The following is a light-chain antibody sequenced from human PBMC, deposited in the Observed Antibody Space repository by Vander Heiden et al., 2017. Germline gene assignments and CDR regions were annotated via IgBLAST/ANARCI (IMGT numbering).Light chain of an antibody. V-gene: IGKV3-20*01. Sequence: EIVLTQSPGTLSLSPGARATLSCRASRSLSARSLAWYQQKPGQAPRLLIYDASSRATGVPDRFSGSGSGTDFTFTISRLEPEDFAVYYCQQYGSSLSWTFGQGTKVEIK. CDR2: DAS. CDR3: QQYGSSLSWT. J-gene: IGKJ1*01. CDR1: RSLSARS.